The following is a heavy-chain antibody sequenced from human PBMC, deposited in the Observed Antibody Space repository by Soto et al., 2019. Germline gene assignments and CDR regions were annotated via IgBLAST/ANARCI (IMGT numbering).Heavy chain of an antibody. CDR1: GLTFSSYS. CDR2: ISSSSSYI. D-gene: IGHD3-10*01. Sequence: PGGSLRLSCAASGLTFSSYSMNWVRQAPGKGLEWVSSISSSSSYIYYAGSVKGRFTISRDNAKNSLYLQMNSLRAEDTAVYYCARDSGSNWFDPWGQGTLVTVSS. CDR3: ARDSGSNWFDP. J-gene: IGHJ5*02. V-gene: IGHV3-21*01.